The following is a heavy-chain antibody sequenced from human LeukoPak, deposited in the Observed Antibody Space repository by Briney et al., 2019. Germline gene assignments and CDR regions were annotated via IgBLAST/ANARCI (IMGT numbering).Heavy chain of an antibody. J-gene: IGHJ3*02. V-gene: IGHV3-7*01. CDR2: IKPDGSEE. D-gene: IGHD6-19*01. CDR1: GFTFSSCG. CDR3: VRDAVADRFSAFDI. Sequence: PGRSLRLSCAASGFTFSSCGMHWVRQAPGKGLEWVANIKPDGSEENYVDSVKGRFTISRDNAKNSLYLQMNNLRVEDTAVYYCVRDAVADRFSAFDIWGQGTVVTVSS.